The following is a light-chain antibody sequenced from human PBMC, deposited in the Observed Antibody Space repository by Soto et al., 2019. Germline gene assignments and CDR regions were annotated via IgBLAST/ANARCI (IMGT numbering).Light chain of an antibody. V-gene: IGLV2-11*01. CDR3: CSYAGNYLYV. Sequence: ARTQPRSVSWSPGQSVTISCTGASSDVGGYNYVSWYQQHPGKAPKVMIYDVSKRPSGVPDRFSGSKSANTASLTISGLQAEDEADYYCCSYAGNYLYVFRTGTKVTVL. J-gene: IGLJ1*01. CDR2: DVS. CDR1: SSDVGGYNY.